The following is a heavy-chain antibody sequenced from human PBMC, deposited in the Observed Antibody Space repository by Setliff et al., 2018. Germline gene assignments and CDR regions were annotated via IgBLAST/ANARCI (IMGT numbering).Heavy chain of an antibody. D-gene: IGHD1-1*01. V-gene: IGHV3-23*01. Sequence: PGGSLRLSCAASGFSFSSYAMTWVRQAPGKGLEWVSAISAGGGSTYSADSVKGRFTISRDNSKNTLYLQMNSLRAEDTAVYYYAKTRGSNWNFFYYMDVWGKGTTVTVSS. CDR1: GFSFSSYA. J-gene: IGHJ6*03. CDR2: ISAGGGST. CDR3: AKTRGSNWNFFYYMDV.